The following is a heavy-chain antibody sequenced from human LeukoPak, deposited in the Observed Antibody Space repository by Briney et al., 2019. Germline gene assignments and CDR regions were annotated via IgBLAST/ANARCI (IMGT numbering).Heavy chain of an antibody. CDR3: TRAGYSSEFDS. CDR1: RFTFSGYW. Sequence: GGCLRLSCAASRFTFSGYWMHWVRQAPGKGLVWVSRINSDGYSITYADSVKGRFTISRDNAKNTLYLQMNSLIAEDTAVYFCTRAGYSSEFDSWGQGTLVTVSS. J-gene: IGHJ5*01. D-gene: IGHD6-19*01. CDR2: INSDGYSI. V-gene: IGHV3-74*03.